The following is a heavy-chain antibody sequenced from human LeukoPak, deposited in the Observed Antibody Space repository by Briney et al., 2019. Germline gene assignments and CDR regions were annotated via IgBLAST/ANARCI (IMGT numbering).Heavy chain of an antibody. CDR3: ARLVRGVINDWYFDL. D-gene: IGHD3-10*01. J-gene: IGHJ2*01. CDR2: INHSGST. CDR1: GGSISSYY. V-gene: IGHV4-34*01. Sequence: SETLSLTCTVSGGSISSYYWSWIRQPPGKGLEWIGEINHSGSTNYNPSLKSRVTISVDTSKNQFSLKLSSVTAADTAVYYCARLVRGVINDWYFDLWGRGTLVTVSS.